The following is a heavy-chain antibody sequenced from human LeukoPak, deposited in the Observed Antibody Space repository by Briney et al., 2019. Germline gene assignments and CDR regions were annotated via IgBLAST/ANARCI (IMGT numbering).Heavy chain of an antibody. J-gene: IGHJ4*01. CDR1: GFTFSSHW. CDR2: IKEDGSEK. CDR3: VTDWAKVAYTPSFDS. D-gene: IGHD3-16*01. Sequence: GGSLRLSCAASGFTFSSHWMNWVRQAPGKGLEWVANIKEDGSEKVYVDSVKGRFTISRDNSKNTLYLQMNSLRAKETAVYYCVTDWAKVAYTPSFDSWGQGTLVTVSS. V-gene: IGHV3-7*01.